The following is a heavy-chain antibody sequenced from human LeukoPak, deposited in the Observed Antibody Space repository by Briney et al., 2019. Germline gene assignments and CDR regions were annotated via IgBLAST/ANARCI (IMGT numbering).Heavy chain of an antibody. Sequence: GGSLRLSCAASGFTVSSNYMSWVRQAPGKGLEWVSVIYSGGSTYYADSVKGRFTISRDNSKNTLYLQMNSLRAEDTAVYYCARRTGVATITFDYWGQGTLVTVSS. CDR2: IYSGGST. CDR3: ARRTGVATITFDY. V-gene: IGHV3-66*01. D-gene: IGHD5-12*01. J-gene: IGHJ4*02. CDR1: GFTVSSNY.